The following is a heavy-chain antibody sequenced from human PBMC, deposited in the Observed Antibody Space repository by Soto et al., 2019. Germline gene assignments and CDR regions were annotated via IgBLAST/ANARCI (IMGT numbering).Heavy chain of an antibody. Sequence: QVQLVESGGGVVQPGRSLRLSCAASGFTFSSYAMHWVRQAPAKGLEWVAVISYDGSNKYYADSVKGRFTISRDNSKNTLYLQMNRLSAEDTAGYYCAREEPLGSPYFYYYGMDVWGQGTTVTASS. V-gene: IGHV3-30-3*01. D-gene: IGHD1-26*01. CDR2: ISYDGSNK. CDR3: AREEPLGSPYFYYYGMDV. J-gene: IGHJ6*02. CDR1: GFTFSSYA.